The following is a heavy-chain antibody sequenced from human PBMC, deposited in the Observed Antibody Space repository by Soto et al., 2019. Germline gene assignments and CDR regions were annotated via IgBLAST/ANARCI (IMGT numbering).Heavy chain of an antibody. CDR2: IYYSGST. Sequence: SETLSLTCTVSGGSISSSSYYWGWIRQPPGKGLEWIGSIYYSGSTYYNPSLKSRVTISGDTSKNQFSLKLSSVTAADTAVYYCAIVVVAATPYYFDYWGQGTLVTVSS. CDR1: GGSISSSSYY. J-gene: IGHJ4*02. D-gene: IGHD2-15*01. CDR3: AIVVVAATPYYFDY. V-gene: IGHV4-39*01.